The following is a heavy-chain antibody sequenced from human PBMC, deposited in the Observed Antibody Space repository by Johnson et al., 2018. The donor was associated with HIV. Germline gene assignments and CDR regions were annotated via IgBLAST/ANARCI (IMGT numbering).Heavy chain of an antibody. CDR1: GFTFSSYG. V-gene: IGHV3-30*03. Sequence: QVQLVESGGGVVQPGRSLRLSCAASGFTFSSYGMHWVRQAPGKGLEWVAVISYDGSNPYYADSVKGRFTISRDNSKNTLYLQLNSLRAEDTAVYYCARDYSNPPNAFDIWGQGTMVTVSS. J-gene: IGHJ3*02. D-gene: IGHD4-11*01. CDR2: ISYDGSNP. CDR3: ARDYSNPPNAFDI.